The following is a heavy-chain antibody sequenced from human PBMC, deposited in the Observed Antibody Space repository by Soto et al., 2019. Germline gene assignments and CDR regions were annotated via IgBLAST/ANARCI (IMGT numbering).Heavy chain of an antibody. J-gene: IGHJ4*02. D-gene: IGHD1-1*01. Sequence: PLRVSCTASQITFSSYWMHLVRQVPWKWLVWFSRINSDVSGTTYADSVKGRFTISRDNAINTLYLQMNSLRDEYSAVYYCVTHDIGLGIDYWGLGTLVTVSS. CDR1: QITFSSYW. CDR2: INSDVSGT. CDR3: VTHDIGLGIDY. V-gene: IGHV3-74*01.